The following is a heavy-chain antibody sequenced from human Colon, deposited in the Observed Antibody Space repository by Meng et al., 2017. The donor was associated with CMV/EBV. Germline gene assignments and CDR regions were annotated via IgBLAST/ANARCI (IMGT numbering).Heavy chain of an antibody. CDR3: AREPSLITISGVVTYGMDV. V-gene: IGHV3-48*03. J-gene: IGHJ6*02. CDR1: GFTFRSYE. D-gene: IGHD3-3*01. Sequence: GGSLRLSCSASGFTFRSYEMNWVRQAPGKGLEWVAYISSGGHTNHYEDSVKGRFTISSDNTNNSLYLQMSSLRADDTAVDYCAREPSLITISGVVTYGMDVWGPGTTVTVSS. CDR2: ISSGGHTN.